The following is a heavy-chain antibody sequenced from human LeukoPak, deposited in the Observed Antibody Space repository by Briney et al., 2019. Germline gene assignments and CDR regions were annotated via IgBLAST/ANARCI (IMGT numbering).Heavy chain of an antibody. CDR1: GFTFDYYT. CDR2: ISWDGGST. J-gene: IGHJ4*02. V-gene: IGHV3-43*01. D-gene: IGHD6-13*01. CDR3: AKDRDSSSWYYFDY. Sequence: GGSLRLSCAASGFTFDYYTMHWVRQAPGKGLEWVSLISWDGGSTYYADSVKGRFTISRDNSKNSLYLQMNSLRTEDTALYYCAKDRDSSSWYYFDYWGQGTLVTVSS.